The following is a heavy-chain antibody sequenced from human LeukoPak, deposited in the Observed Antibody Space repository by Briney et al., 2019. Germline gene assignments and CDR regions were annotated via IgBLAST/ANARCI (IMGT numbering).Heavy chain of an antibody. V-gene: IGHV3-23*01. J-gene: IGHJ4*02. CDR1: GFTFSSYA. CDR2: ISGSGGAT. CDR3: APDLRGSAWSLDD. Sequence: GGSLRLSCAASGFTFSSYAMSWVRQAPGKGLEWVSGISGSGGATLHADSVKGRFTISRDNSKNTLYLQMDGLRAEDTAIYYCAPDLRGSAWSLDDWGQGTLVTVSS. D-gene: IGHD6-13*01.